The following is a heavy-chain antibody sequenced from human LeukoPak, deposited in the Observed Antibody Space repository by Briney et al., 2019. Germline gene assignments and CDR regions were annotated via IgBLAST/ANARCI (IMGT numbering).Heavy chain of an antibody. CDR3: ARGRMSLAARPPGY. CDR1: GGSISSYY. V-gene: IGHV4-59*01. Sequence: PSETLSLTCTVSGGSISSYYWSWIRQPPGKGLEWIGYIYYSGSTNYNPSLKSRVTISVDTSKNQFSLKLSSVTAADTAVYYCARGRMSLAARPPGYWGQGTLVTVSS. D-gene: IGHD6-6*01. CDR2: IYYSGST. J-gene: IGHJ4*02.